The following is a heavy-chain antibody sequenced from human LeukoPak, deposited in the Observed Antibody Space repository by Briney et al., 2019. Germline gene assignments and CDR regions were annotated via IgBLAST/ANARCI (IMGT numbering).Heavy chain of an antibody. V-gene: IGHV1-69*13. D-gene: IGHD3-3*01. CDR2: IIPIFGTA. CDR3: ASAIRFLDPVAFDI. Sequence: SVKVSCKASGGTFSSYVLSWVRQAPGQGLEWMGGIIPIFGTANYAQKFQGRVTITADESTSTAYMELSSLRSEDTAVYYCASAIRFLDPVAFDIWGQGTMVTVSS. J-gene: IGHJ3*02. CDR1: GGTFSSYV.